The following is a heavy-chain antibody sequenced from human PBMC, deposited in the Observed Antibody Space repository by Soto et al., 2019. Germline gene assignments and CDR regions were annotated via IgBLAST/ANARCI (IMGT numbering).Heavy chain of an antibody. D-gene: IGHD6-13*01. CDR3: AIELDGFIAASGYYFDY. Sequence: GGSLRLSCAASGFTFSSYAMSWVRQAPGKGLEWVSAISGSGGSTYYAASVKGRFTISRDNSKNTLYLQMNSLRAEDTAVYYCAIELDGFIAASGYYFDYWGQGTLVTVSS. V-gene: IGHV3-23*01. CDR2: ISGSGGST. CDR1: GFTFSSYA. J-gene: IGHJ4*02.